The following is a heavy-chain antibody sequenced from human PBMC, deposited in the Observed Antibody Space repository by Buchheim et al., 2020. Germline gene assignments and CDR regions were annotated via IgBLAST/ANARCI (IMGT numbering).Heavy chain of an antibody. CDR3: ARDVDYINYGVDY. CDR2: ISSSSSTI. V-gene: IGHV3-48*01. CDR1: GFTFSSYS. D-gene: IGHD4-11*01. J-gene: IGHJ4*02. Sequence: EVQLVESGGGLVQPGGSLRLSCAASGFTFSSYSMNWVRQAPGKGLEWVSYISSSSSTIYYADSVKGRFTISRDNAKNSLYLQMNSRRAEYTAVYYCARDVDYINYGVDYWGQGTL.